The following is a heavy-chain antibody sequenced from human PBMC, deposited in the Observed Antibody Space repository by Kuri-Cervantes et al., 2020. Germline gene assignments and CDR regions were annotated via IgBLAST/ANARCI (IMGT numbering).Heavy chain of an antibody. V-gene: IGHV1-2*02. CDR3: ARRKLSGWFDP. J-gene: IGHJ5*02. CDR1: GYSFTDYH. CDR2: INPNSGGT. D-gene: IGHD2-15*01. Sequence: ASVKVSCKASGYSFTDYHIHWVRQAPGQGLEWMGWINPNSGGTNYAQKFQGRVTMTRDTSISTAYMELSRLRSDDTAVYYCARRKLSGWFDPWGQGTLVTVSS.